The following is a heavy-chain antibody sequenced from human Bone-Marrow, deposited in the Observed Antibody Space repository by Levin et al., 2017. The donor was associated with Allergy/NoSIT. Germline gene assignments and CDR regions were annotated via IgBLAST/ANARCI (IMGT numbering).Heavy chain of an antibody. CDR3: AKDRVACSSTSCYPAFDC. J-gene: IGHJ4*02. CDR1: GFTYSSYG. D-gene: IGHD2-2*01. V-gene: IGHV3-23*01. Sequence: GGSLRLSCAASGFTYSSYGMNWVRQAPGKGLEWLSGISGRDGSTYYADSVKGRFTISRDNSKNTLYLQMNSLRAEDTAVYYCAKDRVACSSTSCYPAFDCWGQGTLVTVSS. CDR2: ISGRDGST.